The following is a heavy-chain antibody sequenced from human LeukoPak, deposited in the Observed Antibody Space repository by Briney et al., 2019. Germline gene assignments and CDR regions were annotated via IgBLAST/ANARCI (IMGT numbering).Heavy chain of an antibody. CDR2: IYHSGST. CDR3: ARDLVPATAPNWFDP. J-gene: IGHJ5*02. D-gene: IGHD2-8*02. V-gene: IGHV4-38-2*02. CDR1: GFTFSSRDW. Sequence: PGGSLRLSCVASGFTFSSRDWMTWVRQAPGKGLEWIGSIYHSGSTYYNPSLKSRVTISVDTSKNQFSLKLSSVTAADTAVYYCARDLVPATAPNWFDPWGQGTLVTVSS.